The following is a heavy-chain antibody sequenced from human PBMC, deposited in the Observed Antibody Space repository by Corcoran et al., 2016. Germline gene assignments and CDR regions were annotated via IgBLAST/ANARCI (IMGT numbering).Heavy chain of an antibody. CDR1: GGSISSYY. Sequence: QVQLQESGPGLVKPSETLSLTCTVSGGSISSYYWSWIRQPPGKGLEWIGYIYYSGSTNYNPSLKSRVTISVETSKNQFSLKLSSVTAADTAVYYGAGSSGEYQLLSGIWYFDLWGRGTLVTVSS. CDR2: IYYSGST. D-gene: IGHD2-2*01. V-gene: IGHV4-59*01. CDR3: AGSSGEYQLLSGIWYFDL. J-gene: IGHJ2*01.